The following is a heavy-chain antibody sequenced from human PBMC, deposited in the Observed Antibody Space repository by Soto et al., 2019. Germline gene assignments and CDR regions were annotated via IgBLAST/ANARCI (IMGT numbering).Heavy chain of an antibody. CDR3: AYLPCSGGSCYSFSYSGMDV. V-gene: IGHV2-5*02. Sequence: QITLKESGPTLVKPTQTLTLTCTFSGFSLSTSGVGVAWIRQPPGKALEWLALIYWDDDKRYRPSLETRLTITKDTSKTQVVLTMTNVDSVDTATYYFAYLPCSGGSCYSFSYSGMDVWGQGTTVIVSS. CDR1: GFSLSTSGVG. CDR2: IYWDDDK. J-gene: IGHJ6*02. D-gene: IGHD2-15*01.